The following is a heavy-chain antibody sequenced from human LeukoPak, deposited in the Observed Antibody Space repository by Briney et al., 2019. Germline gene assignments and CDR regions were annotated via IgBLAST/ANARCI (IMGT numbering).Heavy chain of an antibody. Sequence: SQTLSLTCTVSGGSISSGSYYWSWIRQPAGKGLEWIGRIYTSGSTNYNPSLKSRVTISVDTSKNQFSLKLSSVTSADTAVYYCAARSPWNAFDIWGQGTMVTVSS. V-gene: IGHV4-61*02. CDR1: GGSISSGSYY. D-gene: IGHD5-12*01. J-gene: IGHJ3*02. CDR2: IYTSGST. CDR3: AARSPWNAFDI.